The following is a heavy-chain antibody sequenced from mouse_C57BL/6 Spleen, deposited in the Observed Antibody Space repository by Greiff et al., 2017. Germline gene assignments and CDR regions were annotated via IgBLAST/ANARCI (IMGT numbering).Heavy chain of an antibody. CDR2: IDPSDSET. V-gene: IGHV1-52*01. CDR3: ATYYGDFDY. J-gene: IGHJ2*01. D-gene: IGHD1-1*01. CDR1: GYTFTSYW. Sequence: QVQLQQPGAELVRPGSSVKLSCKASGYTFTSYWMHWVKQRPIQGLEWIGNIDPSDSETHYNQKFKDKATLTVDKSSSTAYMPLSSLTSADSAVYYCATYYGDFDYWGQGTTLTVSS.